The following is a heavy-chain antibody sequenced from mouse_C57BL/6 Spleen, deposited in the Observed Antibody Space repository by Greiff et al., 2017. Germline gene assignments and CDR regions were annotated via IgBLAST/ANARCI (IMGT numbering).Heavy chain of an antibody. D-gene: IGHD2-4*01. V-gene: IGHV1-22*01. CDR1: GYTFTDYN. CDR3: ARGGYDYRDWYFDV. CDR2: INPNNGGT. Sequence: EVKLQESGPELVKPGASVKMSCKASGYTFTDYNMHWVKQSHGKSLEWIGYINPNNGGTSYNQKFKGKATLTVNKSSSTAYMELRSLTSEDSAVYYCARGGYDYRDWYFDVWGTGTTVTVSS. J-gene: IGHJ1*03.